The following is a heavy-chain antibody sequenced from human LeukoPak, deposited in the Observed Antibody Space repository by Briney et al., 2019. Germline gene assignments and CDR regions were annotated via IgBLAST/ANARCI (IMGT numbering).Heavy chain of an antibody. D-gene: IGHD2/OR15-2a*01. Sequence: SETLSLTCTVSTDSISSGHWNWIRQPAGKGLEWIGCIFYSGRTYYNPSLKSRVTISVDMSKSQFSLRLTSVTAADTAVYYCARKNDFEIWGQGTLVTVSS. CDR1: TDSISSGH. V-gene: IGHV4-59*01. CDR3: ARKNDFEI. J-gene: IGHJ3*02. CDR2: IFYSGRT.